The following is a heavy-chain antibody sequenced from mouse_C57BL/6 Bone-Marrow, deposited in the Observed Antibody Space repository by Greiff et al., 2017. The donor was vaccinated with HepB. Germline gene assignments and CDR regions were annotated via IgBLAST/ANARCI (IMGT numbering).Heavy chain of an antibody. V-gene: IGHV1-69*01. J-gene: IGHJ4*01. CDR2: IYPSDSYT. CDR3: ARDYGSSSYYYAMDY. D-gene: IGHD1-1*01. CDR1: GYTFTSYW. Sequence: QVQLQQPGAELVMPGASVKLSCKASGYTFTSYWMHWVKQRPGQGLEWIGEIYPSDSYTNYNQKFKGKSTLTVDKSSSTAYMQLSSLTSEDSAVYYCARDYGSSSYYYAMDYWGQGTSVTVSS.